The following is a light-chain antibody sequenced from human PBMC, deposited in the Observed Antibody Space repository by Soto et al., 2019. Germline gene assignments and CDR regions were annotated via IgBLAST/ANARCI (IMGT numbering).Light chain of an antibody. J-gene: IGLJ2*01. Sequence: QSALTQPASVSGSPGQSITISCTGTSSDIGGYKYVSWYQQHPGKAPKLIIYDVTNRPSGVSDRFSGSKSGNTASLTISGLQAEDEADYYCSSYTIYSTLLLFGGGTKVTVL. CDR3: SSYTIYSTLLL. V-gene: IGLV2-14*01. CDR1: SSDIGGYKY. CDR2: DVT.